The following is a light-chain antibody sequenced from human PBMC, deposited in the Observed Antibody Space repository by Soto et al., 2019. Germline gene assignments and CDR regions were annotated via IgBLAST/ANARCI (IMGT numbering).Light chain of an antibody. CDR1: QSISPY. J-gene: IGKJ1*01. Sequence: DIQMTQSPSSLSASVGDRVTITCWASQSISPYLNWYQQKPGKAPKLLIYDASILESGVPSRFSGSGSGTDFTLTISRLEPEDFALYYCHQYGVSPWTFGRGTKVDI. V-gene: IGKV1-39*01. CDR2: DAS. CDR3: HQYGVSPWT.